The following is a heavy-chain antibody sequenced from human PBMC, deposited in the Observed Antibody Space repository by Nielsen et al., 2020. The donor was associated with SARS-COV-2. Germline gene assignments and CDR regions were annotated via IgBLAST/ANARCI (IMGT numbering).Heavy chain of an antibody. V-gene: IGHV3-30-3*01. Sequence: GGSLRLSCAASGFTFSSYAMHWVRQAPGKGLEWVAVISYDGSNKYYADSVKGRFTISRDNSKNTLYLQMNSLRAEDTAVYYCAREFRCSGGSCYLEADAFDIWGQGTMVTVSS. CDR3: AREFRCSGGSCYLEADAFDI. D-gene: IGHD2-15*01. J-gene: IGHJ3*02. CDR1: GFTFSSYA. CDR2: ISYDGSNK.